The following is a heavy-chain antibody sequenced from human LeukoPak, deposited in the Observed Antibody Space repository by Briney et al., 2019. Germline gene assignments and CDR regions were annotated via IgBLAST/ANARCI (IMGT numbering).Heavy chain of an antibody. V-gene: IGHV4-34*01. D-gene: IGHD4-17*01. CDR3: ARGDYGASYWFDP. J-gene: IGHJ5*02. Sequence: PSETLSLTCAVYGGSFSGYYWSWIRQPPGKGLEWMGEINHSGSTNYNPSLKSRVTISVDTSKNQFSLKLSSVTAADTAVYYCARGDYGASYWFDPWGQGTLVTVSS. CDR1: GGSFSGYY. CDR2: INHSGST.